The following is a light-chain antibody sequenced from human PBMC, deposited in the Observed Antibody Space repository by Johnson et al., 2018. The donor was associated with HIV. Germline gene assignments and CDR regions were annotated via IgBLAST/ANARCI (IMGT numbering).Light chain of an antibody. CDR1: SSNIGSNT. Sequence: QSALTQPPSASGTPGQRVTISCSGSSSNIGSNTVNWYQQLPGTAHKLLIYRNNQRPSGVPDRFSGSKSGTSASLAISGLQAEDEADYYCGTWDSSLSAYVFGTGTKVTVL. CDR3: GTWDSSLSAYV. CDR2: RNN. V-gene: IGLV1-44*01. J-gene: IGLJ1*01.